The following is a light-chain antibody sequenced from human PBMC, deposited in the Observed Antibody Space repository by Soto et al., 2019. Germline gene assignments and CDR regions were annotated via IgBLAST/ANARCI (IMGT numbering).Light chain of an antibody. V-gene: IGLV1-40*01. Sequence: QAVVTQPPSVSGAPGQRVTISCTGSSSNIGAGYDVHWYQQLPGTAPKLLIDGNRNRPSGVPDRFSGSKSGTSASLAITGLQAEDEADYYCQSYDSSLRVVVFGGGTKLTVL. CDR2: GNR. J-gene: IGLJ2*01. CDR3: QSYDSSLRVVV. CDR1: SSNIGAGYD.